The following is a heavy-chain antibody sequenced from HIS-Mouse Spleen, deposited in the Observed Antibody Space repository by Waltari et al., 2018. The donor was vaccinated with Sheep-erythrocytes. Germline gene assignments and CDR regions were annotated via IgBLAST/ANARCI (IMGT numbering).Heavy chain of an antibody. CDR3: ARGHYSGYDFDY. V-gene: IGHV1-8*01. CDR1: GYTFTSYD. D-gene: IGHD5-12*01. J-gene: IGHJ4*02. Sequence: QVQLVQSGAEVKKPGASVKVSCKASGYTFTSYDINWVRQATGQGLEWMGWVKPNVGKPGNAKKFRVRVTMTRNTSISTAYMELSSLRSEDTAVYYCARGHYSGYDFDYWGQGTLVTVSS. CDR2: VKPNVGKP.